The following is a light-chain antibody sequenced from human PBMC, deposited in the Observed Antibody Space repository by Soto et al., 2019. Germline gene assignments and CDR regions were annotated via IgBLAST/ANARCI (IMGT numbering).Light chain of an antibody. CDR3: QQGYSTPLT. CDR2: TAS. Sequence: GDRVTITCRASQGISSWLAWYQQKPGRALKLLISTASSLQSGVPSRFSGSGSGTDFTLTISSLQREDFATYYCQQGYSTPLTFGGGTKVDIK. V-gene: IGKV1-12*01. CDR1: QGISSW. J-gene: IGKJ4*01.